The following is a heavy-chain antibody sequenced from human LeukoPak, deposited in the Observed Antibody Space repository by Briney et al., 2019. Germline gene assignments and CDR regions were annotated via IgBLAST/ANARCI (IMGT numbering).Heavy chain of an antibody. J-gene: IGHJ4*02. CDR2: IYYSGGT. CDR1: GGSISSYF. V-gene: IGHV4-59*01. D-gene: IGHD3-16*01. CDR3: ARSSDYEIYFDY. Sequence: SETLSLTCTVSGGSISSYFWSWIRQPPGKGLEWIGYIYYSGGTNYNPSLKSRVTMSVDTSKNQFSLKLSSVTAADTAVYYCARSSDYEIYFDYWGQGTLVAVSS.